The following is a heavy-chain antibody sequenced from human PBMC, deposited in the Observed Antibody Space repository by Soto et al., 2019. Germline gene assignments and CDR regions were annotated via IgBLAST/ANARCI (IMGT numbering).Heavy chain of an antibody. CDR3: EGESGANSSYEAY. J-gene: IGHJ4*02. V-gene: IGHV4-4*07. Sequence: SATLSLTCTVSGDTITSFSWNWIRQSAGKGLEWIGRISTTGNTHYNPSLESRVTMSLDTSKNQFSLKLTSVTAADTAVYYCEGESGANSSYEAYWGQGTLGTVSS. CDR2: ISTTGNT. CDR1: GDTITSFS. D-gene: IGHD1-26*01.